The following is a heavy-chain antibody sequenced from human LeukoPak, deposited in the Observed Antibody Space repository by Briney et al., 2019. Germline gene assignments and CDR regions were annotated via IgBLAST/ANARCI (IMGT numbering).Heavy chain of an antibody. J-gene: IGHJ4*02. CDR2: IKQDGNEK. Sequence: GGSLRLSCVASGFTFSSSSMNWVRQAPGKGPEWVANIKQDGNEKHYVDSVKGRFTIFRDNAKTSLYLQMNSLRAEDTAVYYCATVSQRMPARNPLDYWGQGTLVTVSS. V-gene: IGHV3-7*01. CDR1: GFTFSSSS. D-gene: IGHD6-6*01. CDR3: ATVSQRMPARNPLDY.